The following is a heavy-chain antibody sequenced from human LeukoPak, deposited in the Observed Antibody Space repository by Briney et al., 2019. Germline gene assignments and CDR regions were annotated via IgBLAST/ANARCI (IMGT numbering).Heavy chain of an antibody. J-gene: IGHJ6*02. Sequence: GASVKVSCKASGYTITGYYMHWVRQAPGQGLEWMGWINPNSGGTNYAQKFQGRVTMTRDTSISTAYMELSRLRSDDTAVYYCARDESAAMTNYYYYYGMDVWGQGTTVTVSS. CDR3: ARDESAAMTNYYYYYGMDV. CDR1: GYTITGYY. CDR2: INPNSGGT. V-gene: IGHV1-2*02. D-gene: IGHD6-25*01.